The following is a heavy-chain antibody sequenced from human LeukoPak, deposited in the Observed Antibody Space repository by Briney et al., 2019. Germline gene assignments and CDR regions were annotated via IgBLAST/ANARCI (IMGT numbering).Heavy chain of an antibody. J-gene: IGHJ4*02. CDR1: GGTFSSYA. Sequence: GSSVTVSCKASGGTFSSYAIGWVRQAPGQGLEWMGGIIPIFGTANYAQTFQGRVTITADESTSTAYMELSSLRSEDTAVYYYASGRNGRYFDWSASGYWGQGTLVTVSS. CDR2: IIPIFGTA. D-gene: IGHD3-9*01. CDR3: ASGRNGRYFDWSASGY. V-gene: IGHV1-69*01.